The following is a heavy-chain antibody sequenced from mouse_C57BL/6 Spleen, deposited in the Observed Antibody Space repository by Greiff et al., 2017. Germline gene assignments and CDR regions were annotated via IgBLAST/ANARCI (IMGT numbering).Heavy chain of an antibody. CDR2: IDPANGNT. Sequence: EVQLQQSVAELVRPGASVKLSCTASGFNIKNTYMPWVKQRPEQGLEWIGRIDPANGNTKYAPKFQGKATITADTSSNTAYLQRSSLTSEDTAIYYCARAYDYDDAFDYWGQGTTLTVSS. D-gene: IGHD2-4*01. J-gene: IGHJ2*01. V-gene: IGHV14-3*01. CDR3: ARAYDYDDAFDY. CDR1: GFNIKNTY.